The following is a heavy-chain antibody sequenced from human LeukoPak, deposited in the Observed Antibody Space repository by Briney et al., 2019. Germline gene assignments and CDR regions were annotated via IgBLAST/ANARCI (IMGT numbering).Heavy chain of an antibody. CDR3: AKDHGSSDWYYFDY. CDR2: IRYDGSNK. J-gene: IGHJ4*02. CDR1: GFTFGSYG. D-gene: IGHD6-13*01. V-gene: IGHV3-30*02. Sequence: PGGSLRLSCAASGFTFGSYGMHWVRQAPGKGLEWVAFIRYDGSNKYYADSVKGRFTISRDNSKNTLYLQMNTLRADDTAVYYCAKDHGSSDWYYFDYWGQGTLVTVSS.